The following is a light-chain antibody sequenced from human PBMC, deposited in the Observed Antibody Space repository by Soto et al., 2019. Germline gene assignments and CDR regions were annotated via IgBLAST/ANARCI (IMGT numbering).Light chain of an antibody. CDR1: SSNIGAYYD. CDR2: SNT. V-gene: IGLV1-40*01. Sequence: QSVLTQPPSVSGAPGQRVTISCTGSSSNIGAYYDVHWYQQVPGTAPKLLIFSNTNRPSGVPDRFSGSKSGTSASLAITGLQAEDEADYYCQSYDSRLSAYVFGTGTKVTVL. CDR3: QSYDSRLSAYV. J-gene: IGLJ1*01.